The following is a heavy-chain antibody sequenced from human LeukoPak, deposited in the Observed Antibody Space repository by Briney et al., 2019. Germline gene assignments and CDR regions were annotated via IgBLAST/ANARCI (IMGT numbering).Heavy chain of an antibody. CDR3: ARTLGGYYLYYFDY. CDR2: INPNSGGT. J-gene: IGHJ4*02. CDR1: GYTFTDYY. D-gene: IGHD3-22*01. Sequence: ASVKVSCKASGYTFTDYYIHWVRQAPGQGLEWMGWINPNSGGTNYAQKFQGRVTMTRDTSISTAYMELSRLRSDDTAVYYCARTLGGYYLYYFDYWGQGTLVTVSS. V-gene: IGHV1-2*02.